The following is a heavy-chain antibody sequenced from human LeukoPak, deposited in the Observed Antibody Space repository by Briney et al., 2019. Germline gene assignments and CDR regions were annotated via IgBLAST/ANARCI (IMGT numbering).Heavy chain of an antibody. CDR3: AANSADYNTLGSSYKV. D-gene: IGHD3-10*01. V-gene: IGHV4-39*01. Sequence: SETLSLTCAVYGGSFSGYFWGWIRQSPGKGLEWIGSISYSGTTYYNPSLKSRVTISVDTSKNQFSLKLNSVTAADTAVFYCAANSADYNTLGSSYKVWGQGTLVTVSS. J-gene: IGHJ4*02. CDR2: ISYSGTT. CDR1: GGSFSGYF.